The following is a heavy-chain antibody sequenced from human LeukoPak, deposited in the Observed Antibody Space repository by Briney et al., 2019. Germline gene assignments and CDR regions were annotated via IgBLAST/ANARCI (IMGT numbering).Heavy chain of an antibody. J-gene: IGHJ6*02. D-gene: IGHD4/OR15-4a*01. CDR2: IDTGSHYI. CDR3: ARGGAAANYYYYYAMDV. V-gene: IGHV3-21*01. CDR1: GFTLRTYT. Sequence: GGSLRLSCASSGFTLRTYTMNWVRQAPGKGLEWVSSIDTGSHYIYYADSVKGRFTISRDNAKNSLFLQMSSLRAEDTAVYYCARGGAAANYYYYYAMDVWGQGTTVTVSS.